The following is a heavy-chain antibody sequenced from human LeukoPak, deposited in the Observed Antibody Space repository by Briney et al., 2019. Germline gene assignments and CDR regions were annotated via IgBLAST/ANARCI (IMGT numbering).Heavy chain of an antibody. CDR1: GGSFSGYY. CDR2: INHSGST. J-gene: IGHJ4*02. V-gene: IGHV4-34*01. Sequence: SETLSLTCAVYGGSFSGYYWSWIRQPPGKGLEWIGEINHSGSTNYNPSLKSRVTISVDTSKNQFSLKLSSVTAADTAVYYCARGPPTYYYDSSGYYPFDYWGQGTLVTVSS. D-gene: IGHD3-22*01. CDR3: ARGPPTYYYDSSGYYPFDY.